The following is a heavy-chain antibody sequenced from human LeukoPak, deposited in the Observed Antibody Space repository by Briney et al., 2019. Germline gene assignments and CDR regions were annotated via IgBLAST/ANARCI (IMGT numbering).Heavy chain of an antibody. CDR3: ARGTKTGNTGYAWSY. CDR2: IYYTGST. V-gene: IGHV4-59*01. CDR1: GASISPYY. D-gene: IGHD5-12*01. J-gene: IGHJ4*02. Sequence: SETLSLTCSVSGASISPYYWTWIRQPPGRGLEWIGCIYYTGSTTYNSSLKSRVTMSVDTATNQFTLELSSVTAADTAVYYCARGTKTGNTGYAWSYWGQGSLVTVSS.